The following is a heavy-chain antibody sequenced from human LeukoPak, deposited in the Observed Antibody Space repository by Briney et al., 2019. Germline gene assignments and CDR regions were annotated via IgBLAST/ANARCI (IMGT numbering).Heavy chain of an antibody. D-gene: IGHD2-15*01. V-gene: IGHV3-74*01. J-gene: IGHJ4*02. Sequence: GGSVRLSFVACGWIFSSCWLHWVRQAAGRGLVGVSRMNSDGRSTSYAGSVKGGFTISSDSAKNTLYLQINSLRAEDTDVYYCGRRGSGGHHQEFDYWGQGTLVTVSS. CDR3: GRRGSGGHHQEFDY. CDR2: MNSDGRST. CDR1: GWIFSSCW.